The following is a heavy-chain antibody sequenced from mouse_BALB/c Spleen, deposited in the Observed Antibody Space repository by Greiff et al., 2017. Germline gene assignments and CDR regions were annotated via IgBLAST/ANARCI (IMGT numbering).Heavy chain of an antibody. Sequence: EVQRVESGGGLVKPGGSLKLSCAASGFTFSSYAMSWVRQTPEKRLEWVASISSGGSTYYPDSVKGRFTISRDNARNILYLQMSSLRSEDTAMYYCARGNYYGSSARYYAMDYWGQGTSVTVSS. V-gene: IGHV5-6-5*01. CDR2: ISSGGST. CDR3: ARGNYYGSSARYYAMDY. D-gene: IGHD1-1*01. J-gene: IGHJ4*01. CDR1: GFTFSSYA.